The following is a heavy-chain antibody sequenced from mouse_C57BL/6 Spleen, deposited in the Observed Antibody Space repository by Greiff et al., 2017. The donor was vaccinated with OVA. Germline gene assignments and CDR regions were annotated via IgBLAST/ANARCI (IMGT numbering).Heavy chain of an antibody. CDR3: ARYHYGSGYFDV. CDR1: GYTFTDYY. Sequence: VQLQQSGPELVKPGASVKISCKASGYTFTDYYINWVKQRPGQGLELIGWLFPGSGSTYYNAKFTGKATLTVYKASSAAYMLLSSRTSEDSAVYVCARYHYGSGYFDVWGTGTTVTVSS. D-gene: IGHD1-1*01. V-gene: IGHV1-75*01. CDR2: LFPGSGST. J-gene: IGHJ1*03.